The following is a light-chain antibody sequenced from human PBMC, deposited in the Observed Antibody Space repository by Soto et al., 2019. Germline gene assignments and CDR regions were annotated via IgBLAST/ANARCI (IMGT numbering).Light chain of an antibody. CDR3: QRFGTSPPWT. CDR1: QSVSSN. J-gene: IGKJ1*01. V-gene: IGKV3-20*01. Sequence: EIVMTQSPATLSVSPGERATLSCRASQSVSSNLAWYQQKPGQAPRLLIYGASSRATGIPDRFSGSGSGTDFTLTITRLEPEDFAVYYCQRFGTSPPWTFGQGTKVDI. CDR2: GAS.